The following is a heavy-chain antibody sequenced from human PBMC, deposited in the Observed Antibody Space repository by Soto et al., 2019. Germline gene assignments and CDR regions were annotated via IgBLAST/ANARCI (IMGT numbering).Heavy chain of an antibody. V-gene: IGHV3-30*18. CDR1: GFTFSNYG. D-gene: IGHD2-2*01. CDR3: AKGKFFGMPGVDY. Sequence: QVQLVESGGGVVQPGRSLRLSCVVSGFTFSNYGMHWVRQAPGKGLEWVAVISYDGSNTYYADSVKGRFTISRDNSKNTLHLQMNSLRAEDTAVYYCAKGKFFGMPGVDYWGQGTLVTVSS. CDR2: ISYDGSNT. J-gene: IGHJ4*02.